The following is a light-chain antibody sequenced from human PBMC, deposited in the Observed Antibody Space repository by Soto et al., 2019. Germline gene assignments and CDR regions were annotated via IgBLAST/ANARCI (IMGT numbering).Light chain of an antibody. Sequence: QSVLTQPPSASGSPGQSVTISCTGTSSDVGGYNSVSWYQQHPGQAPKLMIYEVSKRPSGVPDRFSGSKSGNTASLTVTGFQTEDEADYYCASYAGKSNFKGIFGTGTKLTVL. CDR2: EVS. CDR1: SSDVGGYNS. CDR3: ASYAGKSNFKGI. V-gene: IGLV2-8*01. J-gene: IGLJ1*01.